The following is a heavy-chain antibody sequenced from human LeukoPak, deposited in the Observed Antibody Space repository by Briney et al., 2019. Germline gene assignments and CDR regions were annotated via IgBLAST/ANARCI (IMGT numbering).Heavy chain of an antibody. CDR2: INPNRGGT. CDR1: GYTFTCYY. CDR3: ARDLRATLITGSGY. J-gene: IGHJ4*02. V-gene: IGHV1-2*02. D-gene: IGHD3-9*01. Sequence: ASVKVSCKASGYTFTCYYMHWVRQPPGQGLEWMGWINPNRGGTNYAQKFQGRVTMTRDTSISTAYLELSRLRSDDTAVYYCARDLRATLITGSGYWGQGTLVTVSS.